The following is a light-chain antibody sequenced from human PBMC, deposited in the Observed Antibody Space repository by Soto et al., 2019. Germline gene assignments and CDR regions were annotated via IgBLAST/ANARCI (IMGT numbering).Light chain of an antibody. Sequence: QSALTQPPSASGSLGQSVTISCTGTSSDVGGYNYVSWHQQHPGKAPKLMIYEVTKRPTGVPDRFSGSKSGNTASLTVSGLQGEDGADYYFISFAGGGNPVLFGGGTKLTVL. V-gene: IGLV2-8*01. J-gene: IGLJ2*01. CDR3: ISFAGGGNPVL. CDR1: SSDVGGYNY. CDR2: EVT.